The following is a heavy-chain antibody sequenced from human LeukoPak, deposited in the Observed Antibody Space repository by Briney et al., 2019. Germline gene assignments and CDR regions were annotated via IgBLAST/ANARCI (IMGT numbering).Heavy chain of an antibody. CDR3: AREDGTSMDNAFDI. V-gene: IGHV4-4*07. Sequence: SETLSLTCTVSGGSMSNYYWSWIRQPPGKGLEWIGRIYTSGSTNYNPSLKSRVTMSVDTSKNQFSLKLSPVTAADTAVYYCAREDGTSMDNAFDIWGQGTMVTVSS. J-gene: IGHJ3*02. D-gene: IGHD5-18*01. CDR1: GGSMSNYY. CDR2: IYTSGST.